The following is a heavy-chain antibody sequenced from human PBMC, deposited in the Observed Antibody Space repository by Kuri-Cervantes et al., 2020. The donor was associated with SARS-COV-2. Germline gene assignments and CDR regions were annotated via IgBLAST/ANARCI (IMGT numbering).Heavy chain of an antibody. CDR2: IYTSGST. CDR3: AREYYDILTGHQLFDY. CDR1: GFTFSSYG. V-gene: IGHV4-4*07. D-gene: IGHD3-9*01. J-gene: IGHJ4*02. Sequence: ESLKISCAASGFTFSSYGMHWIRQPAGKGLERIGRIYTSGSTNYNPSLKSRVTMSVDTSKNQFSLKLSSVTAADTAVYYCAREYYDILTGHQLFDYWGQGTLVTVSS.